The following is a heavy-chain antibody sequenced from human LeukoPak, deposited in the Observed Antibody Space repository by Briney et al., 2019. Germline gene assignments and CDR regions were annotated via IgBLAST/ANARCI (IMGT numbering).Heavy chain of an antibody. CDR3: ARETDSDYDFWSGYFVN. CDR1: GGTFSSYA. D-gene: IGHD3-3*01. J-gene: IGHJ4*02. V-gene: IGHV1-69*01. CDR2: IIPIFGTA. Sequence: SVKVSCRASGGTFSSYAISWVRQAPGQGLEWMGGIIPIFGTANYAQKFQGRVTITADESTSTAYMELSSLRSEDTAVYYCARETDSDYDFWSGYFVNWGQGTLVTVSS.